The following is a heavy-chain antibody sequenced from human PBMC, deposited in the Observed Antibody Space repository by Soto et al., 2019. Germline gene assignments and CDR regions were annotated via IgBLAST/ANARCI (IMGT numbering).Heavy chain of an antibody. CDR2: ISAYNGNT. J-gene: IGHJ3*02. D-gene: IGHD6-13*01. CDR1: GYTFTSYG. Sequence: GASVKVSCKASGYTFTSYGISWVRQAPGQGLEWMGWISAYNGNTNYAQKLQGRVTMTTDTSTSTAYMELRSLRSDDTAVYYCARESPGYSSSWYGFDAFDIWGQGTMVTVSS. V-gene: IGHV1-18*04. CDR3: ARESPGYSSSWYGFDAFDI.